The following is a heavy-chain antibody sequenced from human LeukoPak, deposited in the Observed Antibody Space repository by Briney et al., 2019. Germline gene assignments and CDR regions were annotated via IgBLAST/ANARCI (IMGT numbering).Heavy chain of an antibody. CDR3: ARDTGGGKWLIQR. Sequence: ASVKVSCKASGNTFTGYYIHWVRQAPGQGLEWMGIINPGGRSTSYAQKFQGRVTMTRDTSTSTVYMELSSLRSEDTAVYYCARDTGGGKWLIQRWGQGALVIVSS. D-gene: IGHD5-12*01. V-gene: IGHV1-46*01. CDR1: GNTFTGYY. CDR2: INPGGRST. J-gene: IGHJ4*02.